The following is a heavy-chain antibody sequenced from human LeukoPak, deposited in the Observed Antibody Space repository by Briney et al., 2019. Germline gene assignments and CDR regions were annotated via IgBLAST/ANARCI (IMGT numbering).Heavy chain of an antibody. J-gene: IGHJ5*02. CDR3: ARVLSYYGSGSPNWFDP. CDR2: INPNSGGT. Sequence: GASVKASCKASGYTFSGHFMHWVRQAPGQGLEWMGWINPNSGGTNYAQKFQGRVTMTRDTSISTAYMELSRLRSDDTAVYYCARVLSYYGSGSPNWFDPWGQGTLVTVSS. D-gene: IGHD3-10*01. V-gene: IGHV1-2*02. CDR1: GYTFSGHF.